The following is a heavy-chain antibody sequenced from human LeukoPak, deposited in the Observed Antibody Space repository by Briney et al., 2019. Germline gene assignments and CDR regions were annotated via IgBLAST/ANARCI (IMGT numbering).Heavy chain of an antibody. CDR2: IYYSGST. CDR3: AREGGDYGMDV. V-gene: IGHV4-59*01. D-gene: IGHD3-16*01. CDR1: GGSISSYY. J-gene: IGHJ6*02. Sequence: PSETLSLTCTVSGGSISSYYWSWIRQPPGKGLEWIGYIYYSGSTNYNPSLKSRVTISVDTSKNQFSLKLSSVTAADTAVYYCAREGGDYGMDVWGQGTTVTVSS.